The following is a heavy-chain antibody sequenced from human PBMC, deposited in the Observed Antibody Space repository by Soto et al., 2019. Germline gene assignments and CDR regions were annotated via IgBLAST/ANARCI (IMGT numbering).Heavy chain of an antibody. V-gene: IGHV3-64*01. CDR2: ISSNGGST. Sequence: GGSLRLSCAASGFTFSSYAMHWVRQVPGKGLEYVSAISSNGGSTYYANSVKGRFTISRDNSKNTLYLQMGSLRAEDMAVYYCARATGWGYYYMDVWGKGTTVTVS. CDR1: GFTFSSYA. D-gene: IGHD1-1*01. J-gene: IGHJ6*03. CDR3: ARATGWGYYYMDV.